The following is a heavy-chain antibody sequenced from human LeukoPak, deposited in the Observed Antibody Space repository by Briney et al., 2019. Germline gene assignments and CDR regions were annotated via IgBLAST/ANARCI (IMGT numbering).Heavy chain of an antibody. D-gene: IGHD2-15*01. CDR1: GYRFTSYW. CDR2: IYAGDSDT. V-gene: IGHV5-51*01. CDR3: ARLDSPVVAASY. J-gene: IGHJ4*02. Sequence: GVSLKISCEGSGYRFTSYWIGWVRQMPGKGLEWMGIIYAGDSDTRYSPSLQGQVTISADKSISTAYLQWSSLKASDTAMYYCARLDSPVVAASYWGQGTLVTVSS.